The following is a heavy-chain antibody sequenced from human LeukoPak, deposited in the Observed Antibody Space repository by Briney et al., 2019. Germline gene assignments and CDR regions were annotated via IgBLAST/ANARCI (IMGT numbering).Heavy chain of an antibody. CDR2: INHSGST. V-gene: IGHV4-34*01. CDR3: ARPPYGDSEYFQH. CDR1: GGSLSGYY. J-gene: IGHJ1*01. Sequence: PSETLSLTCAVYGGSLSGYYWSWIRQPPGKGLEWIGEINHSGSTNYNPSLKSRVTISVDTSKNQFSLKLSSVTAADTAVYYCARPPYGDSEYFQHWGQGTLVTVSS. D-gene: IGHD4-17*01.